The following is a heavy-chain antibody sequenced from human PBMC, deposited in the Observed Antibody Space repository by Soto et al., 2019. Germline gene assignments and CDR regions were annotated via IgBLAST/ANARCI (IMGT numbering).Heavy chain of an antibody. CDR2: INTDGSST. V-gene: IGHV3-74*01. Sequence: EVQLVESGGGLVQPGGSLRLSCADSGFSFSSYWMHWVRQGPGKGLVWVPRINTDGSSTNYADSVKGRFTISRDNAKNTVYLQMNSLRAEDTAVYYCARSPGGYYIDWGQGTMVTVSS. CDR3: ARSPGGYYID. D-gene: IGHD3-9*01. CDR1: GFSFSSYW. J-gene: IGHJ3*01.